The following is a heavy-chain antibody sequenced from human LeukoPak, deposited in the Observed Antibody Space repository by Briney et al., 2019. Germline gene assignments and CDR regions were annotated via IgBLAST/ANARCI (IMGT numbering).Heavy chain of an antibody. Sequence: GRSLRLSCAASRLTFSSYAMHWVRQPPGKGLEWVAVIPYDGNNKYYADSVRGRFTISRDNCKNTLYLQINGVRPEDTAVYYCASSRFDWLPYFEYWGQGTMVTVSS. D-gene: IGHD3-9*01. V-gene: IGHV3-30-3*01. CDR3: ASSRFDWLPYFEY. CDR1: RLTFSSYA. CDR2: IPYDGNNK. J-gene: IGHJ4*02.